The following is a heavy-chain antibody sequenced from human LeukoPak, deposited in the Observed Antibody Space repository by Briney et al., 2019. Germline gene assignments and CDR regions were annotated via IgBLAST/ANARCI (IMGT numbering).Heavy chain of an antibody. CDR2: ISAYNGNT. Sequence: ASVKVSCKASGYTFTSYGMSWVRQAPGQGLEWMGWISAYNGNTTYAQKFKGRVTMTTDTSTSTAYMELRSLRADDTAVYYCARGLYSGYDGPLDYWGQGTLVTVSS. CDR3: ARGLYSGYDGPLDY. CDR1: GYTFTSYG. V-gene: IGHV1-18*01. J-gene: IGHJ4*02. D-gene: IGHD5-12*01.